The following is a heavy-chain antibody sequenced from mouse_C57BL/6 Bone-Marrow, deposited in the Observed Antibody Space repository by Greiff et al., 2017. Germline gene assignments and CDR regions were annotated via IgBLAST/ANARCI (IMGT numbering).Heavy chain of an antibody. V-gene: IGHV5-9-1*02. CDR3: TRGGITTEYYFDY. D-gene: IGHD2-4*01. CDR1: GFTFSSYA. Sequence: EVHLVESGEGLVKPGGSLKLSCAASGFTFSSYAMSWVRQTPEKRLEWVAYISSGGDYIYYADTVKGRFTISRDNARNTLYLQMSSLKSEDTAMYYCTRGGITTEYYFDYWGQGTTLTVSS. CDR2: ISSGGDYI. J-gene: IGHJ2*01.